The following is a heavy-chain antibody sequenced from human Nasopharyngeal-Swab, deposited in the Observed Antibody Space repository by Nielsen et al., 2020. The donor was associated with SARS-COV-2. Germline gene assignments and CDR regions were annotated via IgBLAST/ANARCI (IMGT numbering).Heavy chain of an antibody. CDR2: IDPNTGGT. J-gene: IGHJ5*02. V-gene: IGHV1-2*06. CDR3: ARALSARTTFNCLGP. D-gene: IGHD4-17*01. Sequence: WVRQAPGQGLEWMGRIDPNTGGTSSAQIFQGRVTMTRDTSISTVYIEVTSLTSDDTAVYYCARALSARTTFNCLGPWGQETLVTVSS.